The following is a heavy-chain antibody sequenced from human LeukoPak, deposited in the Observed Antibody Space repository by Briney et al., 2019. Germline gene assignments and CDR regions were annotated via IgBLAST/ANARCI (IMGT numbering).Heavy chain of an antibody. J-gene: IGHJ4*02. CDR1: GYTFTSYG. Sequence: ASVKVSCKASGYTFTSYGISWVRQAPGQGLEWMGWISAYNGNTNYAQKLQGRVTKTTDTSTSTAYMELRSLRSDDTAVYYCAKGTKIAVAGTPFDYWGQGTLVTVSS. V-gene: IGHV1-18*01. CDR3: AKGTKIAVAGTPFDY. CDR2: ISAYNGNT. D-gene: IGHD6-19*01.